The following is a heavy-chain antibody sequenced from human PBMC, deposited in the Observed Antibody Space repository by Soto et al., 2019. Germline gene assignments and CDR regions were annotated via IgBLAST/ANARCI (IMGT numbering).Heavy chain of an antibody. CDR3: ARDQGIAVAVFDS. D-gene: IGHD6-19*01. J-gene: IGHJ4*02. CDR1: GGSVPSDRFY. V-gene: IGHV4-61*01. CDR2: IYYSGNT. Sequence: PSETLSLTCTVSGGSVPSDRFYWSWIRQPPGKGLEWIGYIYYSGNTNYNPSLKSRVTISVDTSKNQISLKLRSVTAADTAVYYCARDQGIAVAVFDSWGQGTLVTVSS.